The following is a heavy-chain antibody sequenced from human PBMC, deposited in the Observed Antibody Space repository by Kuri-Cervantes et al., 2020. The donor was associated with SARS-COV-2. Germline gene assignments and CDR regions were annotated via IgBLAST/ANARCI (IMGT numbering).Heavy chain of an antibody. CDR1: GFTFGNYA. J-gene: IGHJ4*02. CDR2: ISYDGSNL. Sequence: GGSLRLSCAASGFTFGNYAMHWVRQAPGKGLEWVAIISYDGSNLYKDSVKGRFTISRDNSRNTVNLQMNSLRREDTAVYYCAREGPHSTSSEIDYWGQGTRVTGYS. V-gene: IGHV3-30*04. D-gene: IGHD6-6*01. CDR3: AREGPHSTSSEIDY.